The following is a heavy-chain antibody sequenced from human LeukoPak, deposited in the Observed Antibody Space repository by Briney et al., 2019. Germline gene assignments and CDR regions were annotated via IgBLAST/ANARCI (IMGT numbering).Heavy chain of an antibody. CDR3: AREGQQLVDY. Sequence: GGSLRLSCAASGFTFSDYYMSWIRQAPGKGLEWVSYISSISSYTNYADSVKGRFTISRDNAKNSLYLQMNSLRAEDTAVYYCAREGQQLVDYWGQGTLVTVSS. D-gene: IGHD6-13*01. CDR1: GFTFSDYY. CDR2: ISSISSYT. J-gene: IGHJ4*02. V-gene: IGHV3-11*06.